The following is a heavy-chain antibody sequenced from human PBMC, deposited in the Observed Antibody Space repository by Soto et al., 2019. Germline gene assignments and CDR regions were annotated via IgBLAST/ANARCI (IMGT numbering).Heavy chain of an antibody. J-gene: IGHJ4*02. D-gene: IGHD2-2*01. CDR1: GGSISSSNW. Sequence: QVQLQESGPGLVKPSGTLSLTCAVSGGSISSSNWWSWVRQPPGKGLEWIGEIYHSGSTNYNPSLKSRVTISVDKSKNQFSLKLSSVTAADTALYYCARVTEYCSSTSCQTPTDYWGQGTLVTVSS. CDR3: ARVTEYCSSTSCQTPTDY. CDR2: IYHSGST. V-gene: IGHV4-4*02.